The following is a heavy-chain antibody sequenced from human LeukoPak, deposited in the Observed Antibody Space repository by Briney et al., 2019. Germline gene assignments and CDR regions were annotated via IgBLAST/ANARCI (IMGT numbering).Heavy chain of an antibody. CDR2: ISDTGGTT. CDR1: GFTFGSYA. V-gene: IGHV3-23*01. D-gene: IGHD2-2*01. J-gene: IGHJ3*02. Sequence: GGSLRLSCAASGFTFGSYAMSWVRQAPGKGLEWVSIISDTGGTTYYADSVKGRFTISRDNSKNTLYLQMNNLRAEDTAVYYCAKDVRARGFCSGTSCSPWDIWGQGTMVSVSS. CDR3: AKDVRARGFCSGTSCSPWDI.